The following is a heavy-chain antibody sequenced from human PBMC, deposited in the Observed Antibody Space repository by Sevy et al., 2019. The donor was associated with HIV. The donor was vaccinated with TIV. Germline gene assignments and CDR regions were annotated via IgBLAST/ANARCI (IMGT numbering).Heavy chain of an antibody. J-gene: IGHJ4*02. CDR1: GFTSSSYW. Sequence: GGSLRLSCAASGFTSSSYWMSWVRQAPGKGLEWVANIKQDGSEKYYVDSVKGRFTISRDNAKNSLYLQMNSLRVEDTTVYYCARDTYYYGSGSYWVYWGQGTLVTVSS. D-gene: IGHD3-10*01. CDR3: ARDTYYYGSGSYWVY. V-gene: IGHV3-7*01. CDR2: IKQDGSEK.